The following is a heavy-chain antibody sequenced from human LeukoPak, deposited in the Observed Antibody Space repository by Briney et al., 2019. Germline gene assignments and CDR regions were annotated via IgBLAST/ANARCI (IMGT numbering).Heavy chain of an antibody. J-gene: IGHJ5*02. CDR1: GYTFTSYD. CDR2: MNPNSGNT. V-gene: IGHV1-8*01. D-gene: IGHD2-15*01. Sequence: ASVKVSCKASGYTFTSYDINWVRQATGQGLEWMGWMNPNSGNTGYAQKFQGRVTMTRNTSISTAYMELSSLRSEDTAVYYCARVVVVVVAATPSIWFDPWGQGTLVTVSS. CDR3: ARVVVVVVAATPSIWFDP.